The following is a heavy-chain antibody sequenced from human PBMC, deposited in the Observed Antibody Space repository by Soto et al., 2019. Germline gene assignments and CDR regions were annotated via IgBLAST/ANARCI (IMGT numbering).Heavy chain of an antibody. CDR2: IYYSGST. D-gene: IGHD2-2*01. CDR3: ARGGDIVVVPAAMTYDY. J-gene: IGHJ4*02. V-gene: IGHV4-30-4*01. Sequence: SETLSLTCTVSGGSISSGDYYWSWIRQPPGKGLEWIGYIYYSGSTYYNPSLKSRVTISVDTSKNQFSLKLSSVTAADTAVYYCARGGDIVVVPAAMTYDYWGQGTLVTASS. CDR1: GGSISSGDYY.